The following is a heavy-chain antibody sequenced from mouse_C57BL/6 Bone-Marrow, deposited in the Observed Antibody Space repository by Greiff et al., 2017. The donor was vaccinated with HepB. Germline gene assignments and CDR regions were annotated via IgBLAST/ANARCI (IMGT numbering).Heavy chain of an antibody. Sequence: VQLKQSGAELVRPGASVKLSCTASGFNIKDDYMHWVKQRPEQGLEWIGWIDPENGDTEYASKFLGKATITADTPSNTAYLQLSSLTSEDTAIYYCPTMAPDYYDSSYLYAMDYWGQGTSDTVSS. J-gene: IGHJ4*01. CDR1: GFNIKDDY. V-gene: IGHV14-4*01. CDR3: PTMAPDYYDSSYLYAMDY. CDR2: IDPENGDT. D-gene: IGHD1-1*01.